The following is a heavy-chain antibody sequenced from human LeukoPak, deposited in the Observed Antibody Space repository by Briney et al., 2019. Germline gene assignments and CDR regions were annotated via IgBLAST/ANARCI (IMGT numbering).Heavy chain of an antibody. CDR1: GYTFTSYD. J-gene: IGHJ5*02. CDR2: MNPNSGNT. Sequence: ASVKVSCKASGYTFTSYDINWVRQATGQGLEWMGWMNPNSGNTGYAQKFQGRVTMTRNTSISTAYMELSSLRSEDTAVYYCARVQKVRGVTLTASTQNNWFDPWGQGTLVTVSS. V-gene: IGHV1-8*01. D-gene: IGHD3-10*01. CDR3: ARVQKVRGVTLTASTQNNWFDP.